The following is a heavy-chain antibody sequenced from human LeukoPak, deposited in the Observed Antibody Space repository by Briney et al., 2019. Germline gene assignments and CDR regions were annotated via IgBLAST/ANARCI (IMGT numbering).Heavy chain of an antibody. CDR3: AKHYDSSAYYYLDY. V-gene: IGHV3-23*01. J-gene: IGHJ4*02. CDR1: GFTFSSYA. CDR2: ISGSGGSS. D-gene: IGHD3-22*01. Sequence: GGSLRLSCAASGFTFSSYAMSWVRQAPGKGLEWVSVISGSGGSSYYADSVKGRFTISRDNSKNTVYLQMNRLRAEDTAVYYCAKHYDSSAYYYLDYWGQGTLVTVSS.